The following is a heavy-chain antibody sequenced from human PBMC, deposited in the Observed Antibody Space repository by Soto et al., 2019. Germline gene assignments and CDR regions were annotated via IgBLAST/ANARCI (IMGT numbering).Heavy chain of an antibody. CDR3: ARASEYCGGDCYSNWFDP. V-gene: IGHV4-30-4*01. CDR2: IYYSGST. J-gene: IGHJ5*02. CDR1: VGSISSGDYY. D-gene: IGHD2-21*02. Sequence: SETLSLTCTVSVGSISSGDYYWSWIRQPPGKGLEWIGYIYYSGSTYYNPSLKSRVTISVDTSKNQFSLKLSSVTAADTAVYYCARASEYCGGDCYSNWFDPWGQGTLVTVSS.